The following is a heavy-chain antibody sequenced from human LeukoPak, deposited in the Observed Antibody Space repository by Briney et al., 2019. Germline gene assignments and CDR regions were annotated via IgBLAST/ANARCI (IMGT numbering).Heavy chain of an antibody. V-gene: IGHV3-21*01. J-gene: IGHJ4*02. CDR2: ISSRSSYI. CDR3: AFSEIDY. Sequence: GGSLRLSCAASGFTFSSYSMNWVRQAPGKGLEWVSSISSRSSYIYYADSVKGRFTISRDNAKNSLYLQINSLRAEDTAVYYCAFSEIDYWGQGTLVTVSS. CDR1: GFTFSSYS.